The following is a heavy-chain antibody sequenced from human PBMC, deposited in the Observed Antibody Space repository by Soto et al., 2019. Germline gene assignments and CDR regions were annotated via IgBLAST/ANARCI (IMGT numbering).Heavy chain of an antibody. CDR2: IDNKGST. CDR1: GDSIRSSSYY. Sequence: QLQLQESGPGLVKPSETLSLTCSVSGDSIRSSSYYWGWIRQSPGKGLEWIGTIDNKGSTYYKSSLKTRFNISADMSKNQSSLRVTSVTAADTGVFYCATLGRLAFDIWGQGKAVTVSS. D-gene: IGHD3-16*01. CDR3: ATLGRLAFDI. J-gene: IGHJ3*02. V-gene: IGHV4-39*01.